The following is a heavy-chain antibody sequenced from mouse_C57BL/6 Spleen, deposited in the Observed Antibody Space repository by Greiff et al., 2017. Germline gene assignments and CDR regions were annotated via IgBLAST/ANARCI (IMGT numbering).Heavy chain of an antibody. J-gene: IGHJ2*01. CDR3: ARWGTYYFDY. CDR2: IYPGDGDT. D-gene: IGHD3-3*01. CDR1: GYAFSSYW. Sequence: QVQLKESGAELVKPGASVKISCKASGYAFSSYWMNWVKQRPGKGLEWIGQIYPGDGDTNYNGKFKGKATLTADKSSSTAYMQLSSLTSEDSAVYFCARWGTYYFDYWGQGTTLTVSS. V-gene: IGHV1-80*01.